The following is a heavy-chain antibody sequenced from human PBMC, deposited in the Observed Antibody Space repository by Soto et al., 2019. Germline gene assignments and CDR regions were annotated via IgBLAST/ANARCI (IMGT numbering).Heavy chain of an antibody. D-gene: IGHD3-10*01. V-gene: IGHV1-69*01. J-gene: IGHJ5*02. CDR3: AARGKGSGSSYNLWFDP. Sequence: QVQLVQSGAEVKKPGSSVKVSCKASGGTFSNYAMNWVRQAPGQGLEWMGGIIPVFGTATYAQKFQGRVSISADGPTSTVYMDLSSLRSEDTAGYYCAARGKGSGSSYNLWFDPWGQGTLVTVSS. CDR2: IIPVFGTA. CDR1: GGTFSNYA.